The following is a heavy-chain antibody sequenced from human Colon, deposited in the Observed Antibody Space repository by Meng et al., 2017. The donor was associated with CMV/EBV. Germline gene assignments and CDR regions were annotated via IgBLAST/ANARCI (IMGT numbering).Heavy chain of an antibody. CDR2: ISSGSTYI. Sequence: GGSLRLSCAASGFTFRTHNMNWVRQAPGKGLEWVSSISSGSTYIYYADSVKGRFTISRDNAKNTLYLQMNSLRAEDTAVYYCATLGYDSSGYGNWFDPWGQGTLVTVSS. J-gene: IGHJ5*02. V-gene: IGHV3-21*01. CDR1: GFTFRTHN. D-gene: IGHD3-22*01. CDR3: ATLGYDSSGYGNWFDP.